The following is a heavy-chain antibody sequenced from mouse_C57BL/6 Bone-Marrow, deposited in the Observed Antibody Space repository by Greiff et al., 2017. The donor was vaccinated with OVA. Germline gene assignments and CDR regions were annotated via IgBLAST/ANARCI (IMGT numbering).Heavy chain of an antibody. CDR2: INPNNGGT. Sequence: VQLQQSGPELVKPGASVKISCKASGYTFTDYYMNWVKQSHGKSLEWIGDINPNNGGTSYNQKFKGKATLTVDKSSSTAYMELRSLTSEDSAVYYCASYYSNYMDYWGQGTSVTVSS. D-gene: IGHD2-5*01. CDR3: ASYYSNYMDY. J-gene: IGHJ4*01. V-gene: IGHV1-26*01. CDR1: GYTFTDYY.